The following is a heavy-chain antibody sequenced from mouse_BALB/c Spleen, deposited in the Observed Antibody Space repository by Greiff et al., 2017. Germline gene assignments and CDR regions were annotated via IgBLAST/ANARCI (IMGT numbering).Heavy chain of an antibody. J-gene: IGHJ1*01. CDR3: ARDGYYRFHWYFDV. V-gene: IGHV5-6-3*01. D-gene: IGHD2-14*01. CDR1: GFTFSSYG. Sequence: EVKLVESGGGLVQPGGSLKLSCAASGFTFSSYGMSWVRQTPDKRLELVATINSNGGSTYYPDSVKGRFTISRDNAKNTLYLQMSSLKSEDTAMYYCARDGYYRFHWYFDVWGAGTTVTVSS. CDR2: INSNGGST.